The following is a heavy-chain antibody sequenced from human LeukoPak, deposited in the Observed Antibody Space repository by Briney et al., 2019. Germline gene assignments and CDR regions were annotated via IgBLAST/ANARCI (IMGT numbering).Heavy chain of an antibody. V-gene: IGHV3-23*01. CDR1: GFTFSDYY. D-gene: IGHD4-17*01. CDR3: AKGATPFDYGGNSVY. Sequence: GGSLRLSCAASGFTFSDYYMSWIRQAPGKGLEWVSGITGSDSSTYYADSVRGRFTISRDNSKNTLYLQMNSLRADDTAVYYCAKGATPFDYGGNSVYWGQGTLVTVSS. J-gene: IGHJ4*02. CDR2: ITGSDSST.